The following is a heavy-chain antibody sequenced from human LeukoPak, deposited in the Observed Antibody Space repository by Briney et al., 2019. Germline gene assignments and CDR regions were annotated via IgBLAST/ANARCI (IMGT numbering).Heavy chain of an antibody. J-gene: IGHJ6*03. CDR2: INWSGGST. V-gene: IGHV3-20*04. D-gene: IGHD1-26*01. CDR1: GFTFDDYG. Sequence: GGSLRLSCAASGFTFDDYGMSWVRQAPGKGLEWVSGINWSGGSTGYADSVKGRFTISRDNAKNSLYLQMNSLRAEDTALYYCARNKYSGSYSYYYYMDVWGKGTTVTVSS. CDR3: ARNKYSGSYSYYYYMDV.